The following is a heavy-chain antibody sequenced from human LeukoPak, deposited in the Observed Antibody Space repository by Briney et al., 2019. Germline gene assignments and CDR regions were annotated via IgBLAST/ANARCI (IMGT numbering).Heavy chain of an antibody. CDR1: GFTFSSYA. V-gene: IGHV3-30*04. J-gene: IGHJ3*02. CDR2: ISYDGSNK. Sequence: GRSLRLSCAASGFTFSSYAMHWVRQAPGKGLEGVAVISYDGSNKYYADSVKGRFTISRDNSKNTLYLQMNSLRAEDTAVYYCEAAMVRGVIPPNDAFDIWGQGTMVTVSS. D-gene: IGHD3-10*01. CDR3: EAAMVRGVIPPNDAFDI.